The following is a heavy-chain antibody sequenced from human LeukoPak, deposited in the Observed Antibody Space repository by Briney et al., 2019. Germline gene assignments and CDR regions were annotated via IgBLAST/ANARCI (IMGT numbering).Heavy chain of an antibody. D-gene: IGHD6-19*01. Sequence: PSETLSLTCTVSGGSISSGGYYWNWLRQPPGKGLEWIGYIYHSGSTYYNPSLKSRVTISVDRSKNQFSLKLSSVTAADTAVYYCARVYSSGSRAFQHWGQGTLVTVSS. J-gene: IGHJ1*01. CDR1: GGSISSGGYY. CDR2: IYHSGST. CDR3: ARVYSSGSRAFQH. V-gene: IGHV4-30-2*01.